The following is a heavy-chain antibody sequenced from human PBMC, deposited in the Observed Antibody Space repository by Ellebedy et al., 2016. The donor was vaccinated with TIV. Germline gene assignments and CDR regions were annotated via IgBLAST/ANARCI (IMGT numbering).Heavy chain of an antibody. CDR2: ISYDGSNK. V-gene: IGHV3-30-3*01. J-gene: IGHJ4*02. CDR3: ARDPLGYYFDY. CDR1: GFTFSSYA. Sequence: GESLKISCAASGFTFSSYAMHWVRQAPGKGLEWVAVISYDGSNKYYADSVKGRFTISRDNSKNSLYLQMNSLRAEDTAVYYCARDPLGYYFDYWGQGTLVTVSS. D-gene: IGHD3-10*01.